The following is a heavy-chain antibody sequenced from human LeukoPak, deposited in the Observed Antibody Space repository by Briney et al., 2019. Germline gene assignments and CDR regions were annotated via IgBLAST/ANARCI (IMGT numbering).Heavy chain of an antibody. Sequence: SETLSLTCTVSGGSISSYYWSWIRQPPGKGLEWIGYIYYSGSTNYNPSLKSRVTISVDTSKNQFSLKLSPVTAADTAVYYCARGRARYGSGSMMDVWGKGTTVTVSS. J-gene: IGHJ6*04. D-gene: IGHD3-10*01. CDR2: IYYSGST. CDR3: ARGRARYGSGSMMDV. CDR1: GGSISSYY. V-gene: IGHV4-59*01.